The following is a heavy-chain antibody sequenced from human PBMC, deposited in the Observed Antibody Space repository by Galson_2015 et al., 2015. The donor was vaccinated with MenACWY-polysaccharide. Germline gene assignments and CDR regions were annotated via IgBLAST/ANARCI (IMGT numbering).Heavy chain of an antibody. Sequence: LEWIGGIYHSGSTYYNPSLKSRVTISVDTSKNQFSLKLSSVTAADTAVYYCARVEKYSGSYYILHWGQGTLVTVSS. CDR3: ARVEKYSGSYYILH. V-gene: IGHV4-38-2*02. D-gene: IGHD1-26*01. J-gene: IGHJ4*02. CDR2: IYHSGST.